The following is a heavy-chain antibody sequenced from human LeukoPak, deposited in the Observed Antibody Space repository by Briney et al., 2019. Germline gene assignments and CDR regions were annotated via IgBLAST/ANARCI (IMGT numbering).Heavy chain of an antibody. V-gene: IGHV4-39*07. D-gene: IGHD5-18*01. J-gene: IGHJ4*02. CDR1: GGSIYSSSYY. CDR3: VRRGYSYRY. CDR2: MYYTGNS. Sequence: SETLSLTCTVSGGSIYSSSYYWGWIRQTPGKGLEWIGSMYYTGNSFYNPSLKSRVTISVDTSKNQFSLKLSSVTAADTAVYYCVRRGYSYRYWGQGTLVTVSS.